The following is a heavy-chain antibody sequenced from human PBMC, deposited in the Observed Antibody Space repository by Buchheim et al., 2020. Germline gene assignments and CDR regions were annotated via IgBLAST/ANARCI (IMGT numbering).Heavy chain of an antibody. CDR3: ARDHIVVVPAATNYYYYGMDV. CDR2: INPNSGGT. Sequence: QVQLVQSGAEAKKPGASVKVSCKASGYTFTGYYMHWVRQAPGQGLEWMGWINPNSGGTNYAQKFQGWVTMTRDTSISTAYMELSRLRSDDTAVYYCARDHIVVVPAATNYYYYGMDVWGQGTT. J-gene: IGHJ6*02. D-gene: IGHD2-2*01. CDR1: GYTFTGYY. V-gene: IGHV1-2*04.